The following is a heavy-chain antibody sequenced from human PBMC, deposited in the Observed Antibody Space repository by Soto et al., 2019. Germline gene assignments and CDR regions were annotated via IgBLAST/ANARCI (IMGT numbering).Heavy chain of an antibody. Sequence: ASVKVTCKTSGGTFSTYSIVWVRQAPGEGLEWMGGIIPIFGTANYAQKFQDRVTITADKSTNTAFMELSSLKSEDTAMYYCASSSGNNYGVGTNYYFDYWGQGTLVTVYS. D-gene: IGHD1-26*01. V-gene: IGHV1-69*06. CDR2: IIPIFGTA. CDR3: ASSSGNNYGVGTNYYFDY. J-gene: IGHJ4*02. CDR1: GGTFSTYS.